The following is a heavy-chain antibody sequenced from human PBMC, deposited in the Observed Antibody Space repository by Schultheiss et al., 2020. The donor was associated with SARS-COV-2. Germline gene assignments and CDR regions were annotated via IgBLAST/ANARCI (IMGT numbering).Heavy chain of an antibody. CDR3: AVFSRIAAAGTAWFDP. CDR1: GDSVSSNSAA. CDR2: TYYRSKWYN. Sequence: SQTLSLTCVISGDSVSSNSAAWNWIRQSPSRGLEWLGRTYYRSKWYNHYAVSVKSRIIINPDTSKNQFSLQLKSVTPEDTAVYYCAVFSRIAAAGTAWFDPWGQGTLVTVSS. D-gene: IGHD6-13*01. V-gene: IGHV6-1*01. J-gene: IGHJ5*02.